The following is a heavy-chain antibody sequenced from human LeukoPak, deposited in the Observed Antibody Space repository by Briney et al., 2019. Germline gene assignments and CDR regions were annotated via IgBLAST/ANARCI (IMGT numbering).Heavy chain of an antibody. CDR1: GFTFSSCA. J-gene: IGHJ4*02. D-gene: IGHD3-10*01. CDR2: ISYDGSNK. CDR3: ARDYYGSASYGHVFDF. Sequence: GGSLRLSCAASGFTFSSCAMYWVRQAPGRGLEWVALISYDGSNKYYADSVKGRFTISRDNSKNTLYLQMNSLRIEDTAVYYCARDYYGSASYGHVFDFWGQGSLVTVSS. V-gene: IGHV3-30-3*01.